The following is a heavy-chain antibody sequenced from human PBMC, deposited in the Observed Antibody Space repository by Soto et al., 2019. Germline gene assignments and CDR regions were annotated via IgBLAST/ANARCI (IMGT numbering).Heavy chain of an antibody. J-gene: IGHJ5*02. CDR3: ARHLASTVTTSGWYAP. CDR2: ISYDGSTT. CDR1: GFTFTSHA. D-gene: IGHD4-4*01. V-gene: IGHV3-30-3*01. Sequence: QVQLVESGGGVVQPGRSLRLYCAASGFTFTSHAMHWVRQAPGKGLEWVSIISYDGSTTYYADSVKGRFTISRDNSKNTLYLQINGLRADDTAVYFCARHLASTVTTSGWYAPWGQGTLVIVP.